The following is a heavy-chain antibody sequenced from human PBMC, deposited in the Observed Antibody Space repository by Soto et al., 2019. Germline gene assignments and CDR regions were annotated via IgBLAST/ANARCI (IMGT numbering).Heavy chain of an antibody. Sequence: GSLRLSCAASGFTFSSYAMSWVRQAPGKGLEWVSAISGSGGSTYYADSVKGRFTISRDNSKNTLYLQMNSLRAEDTAVYYCAKDIVVVPAAIYYYYGMDVWGQGTTVTVSS. CDR2: ISGSGGST. J-gene: IGHJ6*02. CDR1: GFTFSSYA. V-gene: IGHV3-23*01. CDR3: AKDIVVVPAAIYYYYGMDV. D-gene: IGHD2-2*02.